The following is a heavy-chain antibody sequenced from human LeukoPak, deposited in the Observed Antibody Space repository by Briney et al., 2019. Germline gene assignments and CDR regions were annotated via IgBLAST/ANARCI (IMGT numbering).Heavy chain of an antibody. CDR2: LSGGAGST. J-gene: IGHJ5*02. D-gene: IGHD6-13*01. V-gene: IGHV3-23*01. CDR3: ARNPTIAAAGYWFDP. CDR1: GFTFSSYA. Sequence: GGSLRLSCAASGFTFSSYAMSWVSQAPGKGLEWVSALSGGAGSTCYADSVKGRFTISIDNSKNTLYLQMNSLRAEDTAVYYCARNPTIAAAGYWFDPWGQGTLVTVSS.